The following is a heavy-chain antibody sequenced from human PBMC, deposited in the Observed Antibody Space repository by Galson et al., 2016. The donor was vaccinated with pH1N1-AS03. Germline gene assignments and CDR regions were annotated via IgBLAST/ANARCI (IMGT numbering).Heavy chain of an antibody. CDR1: GYIFTGSY. V-gene: IGHV1-2*04. J-gene: IGHJ6*02. CDR2: INTDSGVT. Sequence: SVKVSCKASGYIFTGSYVHWVRQAPGQGLEWMGWINTDSGVTNYAQKFEAWVTMTRDTSVSTAYMELYGLKSDDTAVYYCARDPRGPCTSATCPTTYYFGMDVWGQGTTGIVSS. D-gene: IGHD2-2*01. CDR3: ARDPRGPCTSATCPTTYYFGMDV.